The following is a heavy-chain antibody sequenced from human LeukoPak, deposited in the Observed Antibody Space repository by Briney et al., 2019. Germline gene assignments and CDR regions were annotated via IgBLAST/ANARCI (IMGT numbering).Heavy chain of an antibody. D-gene: IGHD6-19*01. V-gene: IGHV1-18*04. Sequence: ASVKVSCKASGYTFSNYGIRWVRQAPGLGLEWMGWTSYNGNTNYAQKFQDRVTMTTDTSTTTACMELRSLESDDTAVYCCARHSGSGWQALGYWGQGTLVTVSS. CDR2: TSYNGNT. CDR1: GYTFSNYG. CDR3: ARHSGSGWQALGY. J-gene: IGHJ4*02.